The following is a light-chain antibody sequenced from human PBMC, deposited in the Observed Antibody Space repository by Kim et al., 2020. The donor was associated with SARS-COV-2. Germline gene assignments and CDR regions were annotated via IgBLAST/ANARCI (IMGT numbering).Light chain of an antibody. J-gene: IGLJ3*02. Sequence: SVTSCCNGTSSGVVGDNHVTWYQQHPGKAPELMIYEVSKRPSGVPDRFSGSKSGNTASLTVSGLQAEDEADYYCSSYAGSNNLVFGGGTQLTVL. CDR1: SSGVVGDNH. CDR3: SSYAGSNNLV. V-gene: IGLV2-8*01. CDR2: EVS.